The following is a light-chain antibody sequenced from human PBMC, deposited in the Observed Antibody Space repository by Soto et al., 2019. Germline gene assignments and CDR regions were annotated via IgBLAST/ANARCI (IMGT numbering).Light chain of an antibody. Sequence: SYELTQPPSVSVAPGQTARITCGGNNIGSKSVHWYQQKPGQAPVLVVYGDSDRPSGIPEQFSGSNSGNTATLTITRVEAGDEADYYCQVWDSSVDVVFGGGTKLTVL. V-gene: IGLV3-21*02. CDR1: NIGSKS. CDR2: GDS. J-gene: IGLJ2*01. CDR3: QVWDSSVDVV.